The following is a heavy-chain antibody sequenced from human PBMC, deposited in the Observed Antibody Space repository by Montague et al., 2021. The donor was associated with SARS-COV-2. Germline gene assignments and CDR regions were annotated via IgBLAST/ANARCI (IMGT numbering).Heavy chain of an antibody. J-gene: IGHJ4*02. Sequence: SETLSLTCSVSGGSFDSDNFFWGWIRQPPGKRLVWIGVISNGGRTFDNPSLQIRVTISVHTSRNQLSLNVKSVAAADTAVYHWARHRRYDVVTYCPGFWGQGILVTVSS. V-gene: IGHV4-39*01. CDR2: ISNGGRT. CDR3: ARHRRYDVVTYCPGF. D-gene: IGHD3-9*01. CDR1: GGSFDSDNFF.